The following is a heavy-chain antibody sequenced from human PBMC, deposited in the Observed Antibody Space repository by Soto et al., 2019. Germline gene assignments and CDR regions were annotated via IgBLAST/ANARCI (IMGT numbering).Heavy chain of an antibody. CDR3: ARDLRVDTATVMVGAFDI. CDR2: ISYDGSNK. CDR1: GFTFSSYA. D-gene: IGHD5-18*01. V-gene: IGHV3-30-3*01. J-gene: IGHJ3*02. Sequence: QVQLVESGGGVVQPGRSLRLSCAASGFTFSSYAMHWVRQAPGKGLEWVAVISYDGSNKYYADSVKGRFTISRDNAKNTLYLQMTSLRAEDTAGYDCARDLRVDTATVMVGAFDIWGPGTMVTVSS.